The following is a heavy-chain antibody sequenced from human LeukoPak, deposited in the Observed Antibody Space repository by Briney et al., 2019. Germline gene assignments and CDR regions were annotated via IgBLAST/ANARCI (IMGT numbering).Heavy chain of an antibody. V-gene: IGHV3-53*01. J-gene: IGHJ4*02. CDR1: GFTVSSNY. D-gene: IGHD2-21*01. CDR2: IYSGGST. CDR3: AKKRIIVAVGNCFDC. Sequence: GGSLRLSCAVSGFTVSSNYMSWVRQAPGKELEWVSVIYSGGSTHYADSVKGRFTISRDNSKSTLYLQMSSLRVEDTAIYYCAKKRIIVAVGNCFDCWGQGTLVTVSS.